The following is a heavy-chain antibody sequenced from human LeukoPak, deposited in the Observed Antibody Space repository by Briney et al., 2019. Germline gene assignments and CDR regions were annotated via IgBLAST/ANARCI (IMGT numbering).Heavy chain of an antibody. CDR3: ARGAGSGRDYYYGMDV. Sequence: GGSLRLSCAASGFTVSSNYMSWVRQAPGKGLEWVSVLYSGGSTYYADSVKGRFTISRDNSKNTLYLQMNSLRAEDTAVYYCARGAGSGRDYYYGMDVWGQGTTVTVSS. CDR1: GFTVSSNY. V-gene: IGHV3-53*01. CDR2: LYSGGST. D-gene: IGHD3-10*01. J-gene: IGHJ6*02.